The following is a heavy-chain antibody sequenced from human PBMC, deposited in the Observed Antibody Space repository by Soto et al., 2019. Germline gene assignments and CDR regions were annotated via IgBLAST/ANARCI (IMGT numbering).Heavy chain of an antibody. CDR2: INTDGSRT. CDR3: ARVKSGRYDWFDP. V-gene: IGHV3-74*01. J-gene: IGHJ5*02. CDR1: GFTFGNYW. D-gene: IGHD3-10*01. Sequence: PGGSLRLSCAASGFTFGNYWMHWVRQAPGKGLMWVSRINTDGSRTTYADSVKGRFAISRDNAKNTVYLQMNSLRAEDTAVYYCARVKSGRYDWFDPWGQGTLVTVSS.